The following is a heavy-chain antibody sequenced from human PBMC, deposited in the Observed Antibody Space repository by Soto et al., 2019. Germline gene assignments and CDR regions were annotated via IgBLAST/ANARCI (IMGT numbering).Heavy chain of an antibody. CDR3: ARVKRYFDWLSGFDP. D-gene: IGHD3-9*01. CDR1: GYTFTSYG. J-gene: IGHJ5*02. Sequence: ASVKVSCKASGYTFTSYGSSWVRQATGQGLEWMGWISAYNGNTNYAQKLQGRVTMTTDTSTSTAYMELRSLRSDDTAVYYCARVKRYFDWLSGFDPWGQGTLVTVSS. V-gene: IGHV1-18*01. CDR2: ISAYNGNT.